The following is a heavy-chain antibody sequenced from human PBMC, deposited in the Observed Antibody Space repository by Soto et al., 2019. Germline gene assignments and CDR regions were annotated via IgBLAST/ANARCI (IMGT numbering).Heavy chain of an antibody. D-gene: IGHD3-22*01. CDR1: GFTFSGSA. Sequence: EVQLVESGGGLVQPGGSLKLSCAASGFTFSGSAMHWVRQASGKGLEWVGRIRSKANSYATAYAASVKGRFTISRDDSKNTVYLQKNSQKTEDTAVYQCTRQIVYYYYGMDVWGQGTTVTVSS. V-gene: IGHV3-73*02. J-gene: IGHJ6*02. CDR3: TRQIVYYYYGMDV. CDR2: IRSKANSYAT.